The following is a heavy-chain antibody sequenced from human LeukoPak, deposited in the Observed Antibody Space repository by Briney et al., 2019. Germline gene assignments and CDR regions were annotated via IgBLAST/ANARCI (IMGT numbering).Heavy chain of an antibody. J-gene: IGHJ4*02. Sequence: SVKVSCKASGGTFSSYAISWVRQAPGQGLEWMGRIIPILGIANYAQKFQGRVTITADKSTSTAYMELSSLRSEDTAVYYCARAGYSYDQAFDYWGQGTLVTVSS. V-gene: IGHV1-69*04. CDR2: IIPILGIA. CDR1: GGTFSSYA. CDR3: ARAGYSYDQAFDY. D-gene: IGHD5-18*01.